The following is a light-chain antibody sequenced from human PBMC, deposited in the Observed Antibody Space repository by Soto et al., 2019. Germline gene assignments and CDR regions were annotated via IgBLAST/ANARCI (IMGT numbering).Light chain of an antibody. CDR3: QQYGSSLWT. V-gene: IGKV3D-20*01. CDR1: QGVSSY. Sequence: EIGLTQSPATLSFSPRERATISCEAIQGVSSYLAWYEQKPGQAPRLLIYDASNRATGIPARFSGSGSGTDFTLTISRLEPEDFAVYYCQQYGSSLWTFGHGTKVDIK. J-gene: IGKJ1*01. CDR2: DAS.